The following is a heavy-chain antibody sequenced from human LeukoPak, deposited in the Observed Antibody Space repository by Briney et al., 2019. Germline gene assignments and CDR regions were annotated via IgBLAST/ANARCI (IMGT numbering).Heavy chain of an antibody. D-gene: IGHD2-2*01. CDR1: GFTFSDYY. CDR3: AREALYCSSTSCFRPPHPVHWFDP. Sequence: GGSLRLSCAASGFTFSDYYMSWIRQAPGKGLEWVSYISSSGSTIYYADSVKGRFTISRVNAKNSLYLQMNSLRAEDTAVYYCAREALYCSSTSCFRPPHPVHWFDPAGQGTLVTVSS. V-gene: IGHV3-11*01. J-gene: IGHJ5*02. CDR2: ISSSGSTI.